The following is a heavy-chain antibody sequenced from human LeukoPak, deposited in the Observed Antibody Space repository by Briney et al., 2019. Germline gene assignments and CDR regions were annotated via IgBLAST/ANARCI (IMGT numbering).Heavy chain of an antibody. CDR1: GFTFDRYW. CDR2: IKQDESEK. V-gene: IGHV3-7*01. J-gene: IGHJ4*02. D-gene: IGHD5-24*01. CDR3: VRESRDDYKPGPFDY. Sequence: PGGSLRLSCAASGFTFDRYWMSWVRQAPGKGLEWVANIKQDESEKSYVGSVKGRFTISRDNAKNTLHLQMNSLRAEDTAVYYCVRESRDDYKPGPFDYWGQGTLVTVSS.